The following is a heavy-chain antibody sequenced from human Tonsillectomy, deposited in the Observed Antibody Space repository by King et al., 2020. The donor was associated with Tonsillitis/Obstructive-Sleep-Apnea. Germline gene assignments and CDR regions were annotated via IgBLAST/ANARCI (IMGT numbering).Heavy chain of an antibody. CDR3: VRDDKDGRHLDY. D-gene: IGHD2-15*01. CDR1: GYTFTRNY. CDR2: INPSDGIP. V-gene: IGHV1-46*01. J-gene: IGHJ4*02. Sequence: VQLVESGAEVKTPGASVKGSCKASGYTFTRNYVHWVRQAPGQGLEWMGIINPSDGIPTYAQKCQGRVTMTTDTSTSTANMELSSLRADDTAVYYCVRDDKDGRHLDYWGQGSLVSVSS.